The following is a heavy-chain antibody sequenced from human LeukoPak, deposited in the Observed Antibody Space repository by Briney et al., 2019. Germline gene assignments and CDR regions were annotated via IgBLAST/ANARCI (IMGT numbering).Heavy chain of an antibody. CDR2: ISSSSSYI. CDR1: GFTFSSYS. D-gene: IGHD4-17*01. Sequence: PGGSLRLSRAASGFTFSSYSMNWVRQAPGKGLEWVSSISSSSSYIYYADSVKGRFTISRDNAKNSLYLQMNSLRAEDTAVYYCARDFYGDYACDYWGQGTLVTVSS. CDR3: ARDFYGDYACDY. V-gene: IGHV3-21*01. J-gene: IGHJ4*02.